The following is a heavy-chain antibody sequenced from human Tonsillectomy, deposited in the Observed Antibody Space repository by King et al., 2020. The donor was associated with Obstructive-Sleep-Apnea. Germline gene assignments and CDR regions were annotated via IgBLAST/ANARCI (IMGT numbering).Heavy chain of an antibody. J-gene: IGHJ6*02. V-gene: IGHV3-11*01. CDR3: ARGASGCLGELLYYYYYGMDV. D-gene: IGHD3-10*01. CDR2: ISSTGSSI. Sequence: VQLVESGGGLVKPGGSLRLSCAASGFTFSDYYMSWLRQAPGKGLEWVSYISSTGSSIYYADSVKGRFTISRDNAKNSLYLQMNRLRAEDTAGYYCARGASGCLGELLYYYYYGMDVWGQGTTVTVSS. CDR1: GFTFSDYY.